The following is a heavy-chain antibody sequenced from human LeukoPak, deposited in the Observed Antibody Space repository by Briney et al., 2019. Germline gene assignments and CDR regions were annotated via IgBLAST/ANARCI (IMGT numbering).Heavy chain of an antibody. J-gene: IGHJ4*02. Sequence: GGSXRLSCAASGFTFSNYGMHWVRQAPGKGLEWVAVIWYDGSNKYYADSVKGRYTISRDNSKNTLYLQMNSLRAEDTAVYYCARVEEYFDYWGQGTLVTVSS. CDR3: ARVEEYFDY. CDR2: IWYDGSNK. CDR1: GFTFSNYG. V-gene: IGHV3-33*01.